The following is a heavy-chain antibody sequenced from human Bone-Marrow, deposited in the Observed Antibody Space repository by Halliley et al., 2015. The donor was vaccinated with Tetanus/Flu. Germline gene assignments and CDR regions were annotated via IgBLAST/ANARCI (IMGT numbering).Heavy chain of an antibody. V-gene: IGHV3-23*01. D-gene: IGHD3-22*01. Sequence: VSTVSGGGGTTGYADPVKGRFPISRDNSRNTLYLRMNNLRVDDTAIYYCARDKGVSGYNLDYWGQGTLVTVSS. CDR3: ARDKGVSGYNLDY. CDR2: VSGGGGTT. J-gene: IGHJ4*02.